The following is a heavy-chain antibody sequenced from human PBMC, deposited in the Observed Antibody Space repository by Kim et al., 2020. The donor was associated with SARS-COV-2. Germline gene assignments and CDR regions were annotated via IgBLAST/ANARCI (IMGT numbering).Heavy chain of an antibody. Sequence: KGRVTISVDTSKNPFSLKLSSVTAADTAVYYCARASMVRGVPYYYYGMDVWGQGTTVTVSS. J-gene: IGHJ6*02. D-gene: IGHD3-10*01. V-gene: IGHV4-59*01. CDR3: ARASMVRGVPYYYYGMDV.